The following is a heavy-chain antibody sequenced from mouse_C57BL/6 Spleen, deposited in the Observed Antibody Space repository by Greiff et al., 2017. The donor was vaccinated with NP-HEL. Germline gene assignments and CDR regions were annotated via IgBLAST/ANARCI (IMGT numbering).Heavy chain of an antibody. V-gene: IGHV1-39*01. CDR1: GYSFTDYN. D-gene: IGHD1-1*01. CDR2: INPNYGTT. Sequence: VHVKQSGPELVKPGASVKISCKASGYSFTDYNMNWVKQSNGKSLEWIGVINPNYGTTSYNQKFKGKATLTVDQSSSTAYMQLNSLTSEDSAVYYCARWDYGSSYGGYYFDYWGQGTTLTVSS. CDR3: ARWDYGSSYGGYYFDY. J-gene: IGHJ2*01.